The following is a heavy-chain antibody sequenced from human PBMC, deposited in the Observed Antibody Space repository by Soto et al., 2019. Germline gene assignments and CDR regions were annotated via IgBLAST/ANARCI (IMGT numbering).Heavy chain of an antibody. V-gene: IGHV3-23*01. CDR3: AKSQWSGELQTFDY. Sequence: PGGSLRLSCAASGFNFSSYAMTWVRQAPGRGLEWVSGITGSSGSTYYADSVKGRFTISRDISKNTLYLQMNSLRAEDTAVYYCAKSQWSGELQTFDYWGQGTLVTVSS. J-gene: IGHJ4*02. CDR1: GFNFSSYA. CDR2: ITGSSGST. D-gene: IGHD3-3*01.